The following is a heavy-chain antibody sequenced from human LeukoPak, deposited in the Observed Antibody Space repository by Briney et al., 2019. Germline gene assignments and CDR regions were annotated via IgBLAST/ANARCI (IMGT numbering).Heavy chain of an antibody. CDR2: IYNGGDII. CDR3: ARGHWGLDY. V-gene: IGHV3-48*04. Sequence: GGSLRLSCAASGFTFSSYAMSWVRQAPGKGLETVSYIYNGGDIIYYADSVRGRFTISRDNAESSLYLQMNSLRAEDTAVYYCARGHWGLDYWGRGTLVTVSS. D-gene: IGHD7-27*01. J-gene: IGHJ4*02. CDR1: GFTFSSYA.